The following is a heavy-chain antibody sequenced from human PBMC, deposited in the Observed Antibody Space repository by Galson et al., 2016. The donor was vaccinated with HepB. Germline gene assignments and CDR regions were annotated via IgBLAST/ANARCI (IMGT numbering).Heavy chain of an antibody. D-gene: IGHD6-13*01. V-gene: IGHV3-23*01. J-gene: IGHJ4*02. CDR2: ISGSGAST. CDR1: RFTFSSYW. CDR3: ARAFLDIAAAVIDY. Sequence: SLRLSCADSRFTFSSYWMHWVRQVPGKGPVWVSGISGSGASTHYADSVKGRFTISRDRSKNTLYLQMNSLRAEDTAVYYCARAFLDIAAAVIDYWGQGTLVTVSS.